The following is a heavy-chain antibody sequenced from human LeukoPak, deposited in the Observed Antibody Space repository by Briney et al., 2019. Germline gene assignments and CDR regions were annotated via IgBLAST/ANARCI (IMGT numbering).Heavy chain of an antibody. CDR1: GFSVSSNH. V-gene: IGHV3-53*01. Sequence: PGGSLRLSCAASGFSVSSNHVSWVRQAPGKGLEWVSVIYSGGNTDYADSVKGRFTISKYNFKNTLYLQMNRLRAEDTAVYYCARDPPLYYWGQGTLVTVSS. CDR2: IYSGGNT. J-gene: IGHJ4*02. CDR3: ARDPPLYY.